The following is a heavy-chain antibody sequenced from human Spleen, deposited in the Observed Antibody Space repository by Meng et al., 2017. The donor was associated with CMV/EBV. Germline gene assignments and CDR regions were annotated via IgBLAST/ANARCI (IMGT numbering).Heavy chain of an antibody. CDR1: GGSISSSSYY. V-gene: IGHV4-39*07. Sequence: QLQLQGSGPGLVKPSETLSLTCTVSGGSISSSSYYWGWIRQPPGKGLEWIGSIYTSGSTNYNPSLKSRVTMSVDTSKNQFSLKLSSVTAADTAVYYCAREGLETLFDYWGQGTLVTVSS. CDR2: IYTSGST. CDR3: AREGLETLFDY. J-gene: IGHJ4*02. D-gene: IGHD5-12*01.